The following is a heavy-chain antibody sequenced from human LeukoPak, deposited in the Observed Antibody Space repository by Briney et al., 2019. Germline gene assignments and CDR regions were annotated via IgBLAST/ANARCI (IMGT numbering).Heavy chain of an antibody. Sequence: SETLSLTCAVYGGSFSGYYWSWIRQPPGKGLEWIGEINHSGSTNYNPSLKSRVTISVDTSKNQFSLKLSSVTAADTAVYYCARAGERGYSYGYGFYYYYGMDVWGQGTTVTVSS. CDR2: INHSGST. V-gene: IGHV4-34*01. J-gene: IGHJ6*02. CDR3: ARAGERGYSYGYGFYYYYGMDV. D-gene: IGHD5-18*01. CDR1: GGSFSGYY.